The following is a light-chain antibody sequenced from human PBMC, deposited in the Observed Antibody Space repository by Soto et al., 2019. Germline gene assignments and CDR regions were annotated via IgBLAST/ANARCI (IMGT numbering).Light chain of an antibody. CDR3: QHYGSSPET. Sequence: EIVLTQSPGTLSLSPGERATLSCRASQSVSNNYLAWYQQKPGQAPRLLIYGASSRATGIPDRFSGSGSGTDFTLTIGRLEPEDFAVYYCQHYGSSPETFGQGTKVDIK. CDR2: GAS. V-gene: IGKV3-20*01. J-gene: IGKJ1*01. CDR1: QSVSNNY.